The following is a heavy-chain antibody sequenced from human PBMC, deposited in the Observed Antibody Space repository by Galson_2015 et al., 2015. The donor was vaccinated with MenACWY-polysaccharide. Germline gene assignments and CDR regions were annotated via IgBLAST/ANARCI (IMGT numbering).Heavy chain of an antibody. D-gene: IGHD4-17*01. Sequence: MNWVRQAPGKGLEWVSYIDTSGTSTKYADSVKGRFIMSRDNAKNSLYLQMNSLRLEDTAVYYCARIPSTATSHGWFDPWGQGTLVTVSS. V-gene: IGHV3-48*01. CDR3: ARIPSTATSHGWFDP. CDR2: IDTSGTST. J-gene: IGHJ5*02.